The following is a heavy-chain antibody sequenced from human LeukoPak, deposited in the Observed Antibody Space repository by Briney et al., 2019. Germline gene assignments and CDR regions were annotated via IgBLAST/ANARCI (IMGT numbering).Heavy chain of an antibody. D-gene: IGHD3-10*01. J-gene: IGHJ5*02. CDR2: ISYDGSNK. CDR1: GFTFSSYA. Sequence: GGSLRLSCAASGFTFSSYAMHWVRQAPGKGLEWVAVISYDGSNKYYADSVKGRFTISRDNSKNTLYLQMNSLRAEDTAVYYCARGVGLLWFGEFPLNWFDPWGQGTLVTVSS. CDR3: ARGVGLLWFGEFPLNWFDP. V-gene: IGHV3-30-3*01.